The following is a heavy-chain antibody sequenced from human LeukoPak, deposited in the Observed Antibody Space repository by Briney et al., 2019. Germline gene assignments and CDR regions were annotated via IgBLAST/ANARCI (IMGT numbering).Heavy chain of an antibody. CDR2: ISYDGSNK. CDR3: ASRGVANDYGDY. Sequence: GSLRLSCAASGFTFSSYAMHWVRQAPGKGLEWVAVISYDGSNKYYADSVKGRFTISRDNSKNTLYLQMNSLRAEDTAVYYCASRGVANDYGDYWGQGTLVTVSS. V-gene: IGHV3-30-3*01. CDR1: GFTFSSYA. J-gene: IGHJ4*02. D-gene: IGHD3-10*01.